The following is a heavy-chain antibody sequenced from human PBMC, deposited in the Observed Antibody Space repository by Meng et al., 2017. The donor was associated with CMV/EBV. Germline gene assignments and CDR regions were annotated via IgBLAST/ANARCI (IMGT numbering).Heavy chain of an antibody. D-gene: IGHD2-8*01. CDR2: IKSKTDGGTT. CDR1: GFTFDDYA. CDR3: TTDFILMVYDAVDWA. Sequence: GESLKISCAASGFTFDDYAMHWVRQAPGKGLEWVGRIKSKTDGGTTDYAAPVKGRFTISRDDSKNTLYLQMNSLKTEDTAVYYCTTDFILMVYDAVDWAWGQGTLVTVSS. J-gene: IGHJ5*02. V-gene: IGHV3-15*01.